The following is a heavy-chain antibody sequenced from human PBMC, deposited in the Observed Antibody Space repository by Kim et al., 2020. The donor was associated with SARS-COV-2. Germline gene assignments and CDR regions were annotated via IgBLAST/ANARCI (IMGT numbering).Heavy chain of an antibody. J-gene: IGHJ6*02. CDR3: AGGRGHWCDYFYCLDA. CDR1: GGSFSSYY. Sequence: SETLSLTCAVSGGSFSSYYWSWIRQPPGKGLEWIGDINYSGSTNYNPSLKSRVTISVDTSKNQFSLKLSSVTAADTAVYYCAGGRGHWCDYFYCLDAWGQGTTVTVSS. CDR2: INYSGST. D-gene: IGHD2-8*02. V-gene: IGHV4-34*01.